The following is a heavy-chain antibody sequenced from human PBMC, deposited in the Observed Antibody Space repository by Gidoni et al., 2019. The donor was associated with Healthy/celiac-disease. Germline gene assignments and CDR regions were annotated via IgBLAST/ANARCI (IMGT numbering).Heavy chain of an antibody. CDR3: ASCPMVRGVIILNWFDP. CDR1: GGSISGSHW. Sequence: VQLQESGPGLVKPSGTLSLPCAVSGGSISGSHWWSWVRQPPGKGLEWVGEIYPSESTNYKPSLKSRVTISVDKSENQFSLNLSSVTAADTAVDYCASCPMVRGVIILNWFDPWGQGTLVTVSS. CDR2: IYPSEST. D-gene: IGHD3-10*01. J-gene: IGHJ5*02. V-gene: IGHV4-4*02.